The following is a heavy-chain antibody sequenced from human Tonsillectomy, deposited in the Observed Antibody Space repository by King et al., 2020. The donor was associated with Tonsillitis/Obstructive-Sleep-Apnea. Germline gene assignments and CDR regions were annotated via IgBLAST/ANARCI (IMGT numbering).Heavy chain of an antibody. V-gene: IGHV3-23*04. CDR1: GFTFSSYA. J-gene: IGHJ4*02. D-gene: IGHD3-3*01. Sequence: VQLVESGGGLVQPGGSLRLSCAASGFTFSSYAMSWVRQAPGKGLEWGSAISGSGGSTYYADSVKGRFTISRDNSKNTLYLQMNSLRAEDTAVYYCAKYRAIFGVVIMGRFDYWGQGTLVTVSS. CDR3: AKYRAIFGVVIMGRFDY. CDR2: ISGSGGST.